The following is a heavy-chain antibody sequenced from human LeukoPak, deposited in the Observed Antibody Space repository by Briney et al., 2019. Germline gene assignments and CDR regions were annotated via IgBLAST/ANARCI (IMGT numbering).Heavy chain of an antibody. CDR3: ARGYYYGSESYWHTKWFDP. D-gene: IGHD3-10*01. J-gene: IGHJ5*02. V-gene: IGHV1-69*05. CDR1: GGTFSSYA. Sequence: AASVKVSCKASGGTFSSYAISWVRQAPGQGLEWMGGIIPVFGTASYAEKFQGRVTITTDESTTTAYMETSSLTSEDTAVYYCARGYYYGSESYWHTKWFDPWGQGTLVTVSS. CDR2: IIPVFGTA.